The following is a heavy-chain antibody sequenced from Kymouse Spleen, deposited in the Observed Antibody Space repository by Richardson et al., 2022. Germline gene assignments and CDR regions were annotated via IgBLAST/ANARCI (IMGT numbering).Heavy chain of an antibody. Sequence: QVQLQQWGAGLLKPSETLSLTCAVYGGSFSGYYWSWIRQPPGKGLEWIGEINHSGSTNYNPSLKSRVTISVDTSKNQFSLKLSSVTAADTAVYYCARDLLWW*LLLLLGPGNPGHRLL. V-gene: IGHV4-34*01. CDR2: INHSGST. J-gene: IGHJ4*02. D-gene: IGHD2-21*02. CDR3: ARDLLWW*LLLL. CDR1: GGSFSGYY.